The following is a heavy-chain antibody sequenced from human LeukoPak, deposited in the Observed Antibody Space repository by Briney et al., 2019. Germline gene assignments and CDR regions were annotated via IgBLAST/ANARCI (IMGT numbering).Heavy chain of an antibody. J-gene: IGHJ6*03. Sequence: SETLSLTCTVSGGSISSYYWSWIRQPAGKGLEWIGRIYTSGSTNYNPSLKSRVTMSVDTSKNQLSLKLSSVTAADTAVYYCARAPYSYGLYYYYYYMDVWGKGTTVTVSS. D-gene: IGHD5-18*01. CDR2: IYTSGST. CDR1: GGSISSYY. V-gene: IGHV4-4*07. CDR3: ARAPYSYGLYYYYYYMDV.